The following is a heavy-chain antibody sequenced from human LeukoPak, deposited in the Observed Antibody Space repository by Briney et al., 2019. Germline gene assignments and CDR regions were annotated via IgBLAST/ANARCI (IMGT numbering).Heavy chain of an antibody. V-gene: IGHV4-30-4*08. CDR1: GGSINTANYY. CDR3: ARDRYGDFEDY. J-gene: IGHJ4*02. D-gene: IGHD4-17*01. CDR2: ISYSGTP. Sequence: SQTLSLTCNVSGGSINTANYYWTWIRQPPGKGLEWIGYISYSGTPYYNPSLNSRVTISLDTSKNQFTVILNSVTAADTALYYCARDRYGDFEDYWGQGTLVTVSS.